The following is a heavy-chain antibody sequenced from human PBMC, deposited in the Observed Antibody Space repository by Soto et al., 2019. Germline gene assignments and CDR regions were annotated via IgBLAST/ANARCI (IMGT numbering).Heavy chain of an antibody. V-gene: IGHV1-3*01. CDR3: ARDNSVTTGDYYYGMDV. D-gene: IGHD7-27*01. Sequence: QVQLVQSGAEVKKPGPSVKVSCKASGYTFTSYAMHWVRQAPGQRLEWMGWINAGNGNTKYSQKFQGRVTITRDTAESTAYMELSSLRSEDTAVYYCARDNSVTTGDYYYGMDVWGQGTTVTVSS. CDR2: INAGNGNT. J-gene: IGHJ6*02. CDR1: GYTFTSYA.